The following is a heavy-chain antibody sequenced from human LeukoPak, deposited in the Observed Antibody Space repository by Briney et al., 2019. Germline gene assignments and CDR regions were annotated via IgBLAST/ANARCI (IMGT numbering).Heavy chain of an antibody. Sequence: SETLSLTCTVSGGSISSYYWSWIRQPPGKGLEWIGYIYYSESTNYNPSLKSRVTISVDTSKNQFSLKLSSVTAADTAVYYCARQRGVPYYFDYWGQGTLVTVSS. V-gene: IGHV4-59*08. D-gene: IGHD3-10*01. CDR1: GGSISSYY. CDR2: IYYSEST. J-gene: IGHJ4*02. CDR3: ARQRGVPYYFDY.